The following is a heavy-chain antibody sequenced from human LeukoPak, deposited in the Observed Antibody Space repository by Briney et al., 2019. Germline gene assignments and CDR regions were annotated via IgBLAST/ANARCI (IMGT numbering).Heavy chain of an antibody. CDR1: GGSISSSSYY. D-gene: IGHD3-16*02. J-gene: IGHJ3*02. CDR2: SYYSGRT. CDR3: ARGQRAFGGLIVYRRLAFDI. Sequence: SETLSLTCTVSGGSISSSSYYWGWIRQPPGKGLEWIGSSYYSGRTYYNPALKSRVTISVDTSKNQFSLKLSSVTAADTAVYYCARGQRAFGGLIVYRRLAFDIWGQGTMVTVSS. V-gene: IGHV4-39*07.